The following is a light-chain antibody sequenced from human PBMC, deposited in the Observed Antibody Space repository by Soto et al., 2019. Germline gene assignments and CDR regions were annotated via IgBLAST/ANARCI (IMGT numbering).Light chain of an antibody. J-gene: IGKJ4*01. CDR2: SAS. V-gene: IGKV1-9*01. CDR1: QALSNY. CDR3: QQLSRYPLT. Sequence: DIQMTQSPSSLSASVGDRVTITCRASQALSNYLAWYQQKPGKAPDLLIYSASTLQSGVPSRFSGSGSETEFSLIIRALQPEDFATYYCQQLSRYPLTFGGGTKVDIK.